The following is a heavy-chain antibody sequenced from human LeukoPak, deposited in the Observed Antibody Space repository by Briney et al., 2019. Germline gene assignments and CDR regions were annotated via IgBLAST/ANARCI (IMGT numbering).Heavy chain of an antibody. CDR1: GFSFSTYW. Sequence: GGSLRLSCEGSGFSFSTYWMSWVRQAPGKGLEWVARIRQDGSEKYYVDYLKGRFTISRDNAKNSLYLHMNSLRAEDTAVYFCARGGFGFFGSGSFSPWSAWGQGTMVTVSS. V-gene: IGHV3-7*01. D-gene: IGHD3-10*01. J-gene: IGHJ5*02. CDR3: ARGGFGFFGSGSFSPWSA. CDR2: IRQDGSEK.